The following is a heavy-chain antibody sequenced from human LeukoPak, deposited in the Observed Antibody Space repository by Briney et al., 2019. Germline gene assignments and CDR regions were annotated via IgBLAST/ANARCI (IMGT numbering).Heavy chain of an antibody. CDR3: ARRPAYYDILTADW. V-gene: IGHV3-48*03. D-gene: IGHD3-9*01. CDR1: GFTFSSYE. J-gene: IGHJ4*02. CDR2: ISSSGSTI. Sequence: GGSLRLSCAASGFTFSSYEMNWVRQAPGTGLEWVSYISSSGSTIYYADSVKGRFTISRDNAKNSLYLQMNSLRAEDTAVYYCARRPAYYDILTADWWGQGTLVTVSS.